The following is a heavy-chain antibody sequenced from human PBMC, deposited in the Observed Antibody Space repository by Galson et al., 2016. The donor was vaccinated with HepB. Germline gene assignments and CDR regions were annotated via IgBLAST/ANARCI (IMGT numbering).Heavy chain of an antibody. J-gene: IGHJ3*02. D-gene: IGHD3/OR15-3a*01. CDR3: ARDLDGSTGWADAFDI. Sequence: TLSLTCTVSGGSISSGGYYWSWIRQHTGKGLEWIGYIYYSGTTYYSPSLKSRVTISIDTSKDQFSLNLNSVTAADTAVYYCARDLDGSTGWADAFDIWGQGTLVTVSS. V-gene: IGHV4-31*03. CDR1: GGSISSGGYY. CDR2: IYYSGTT.